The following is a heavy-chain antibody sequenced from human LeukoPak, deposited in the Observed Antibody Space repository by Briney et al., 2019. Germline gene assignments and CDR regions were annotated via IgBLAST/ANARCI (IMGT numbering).Heavy chain of an antibody. CDR3: AKDRPISMVTAWFDY. J-gene: IGHJ4*02. CDR2: ISGSGGST. Sequence: GGSLRLSCAASGFTFSSCAMSWVRQAPGKGLEWVSAISGSGGSTYYADSVKGRFTISRDNSKNTLYLQMNSLRAEDTAVYYCAKDRPISMVTAWFDYWGQGTLVTVSS. CDR1: GFTFSSCA. D-gene: IGHD2-21*02. V-gene: IGHV3-23*01.